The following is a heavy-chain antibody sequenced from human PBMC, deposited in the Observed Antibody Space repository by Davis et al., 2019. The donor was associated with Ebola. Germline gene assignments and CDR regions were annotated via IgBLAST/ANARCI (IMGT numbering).Heavy chain of an antibody. Sequence: MPSETLSLTCAVYGGSFSGYYWSWIRQPPGKGLEWIGEINYSGSTYYNPSLKSRVTISVDTSKNQFSLKLTSVTAADTAVYYCARARIAVAGQKGYYYYYYGMDVWDQGTTVTVSS. V-gene: IGHV4-34*01. D-gene: IGHD6-19*01. CDR2: INYSGST. CDR1: GGSFSGYY. J-gene: IGHJ6*02. CDR3: ARARIAVAGQKGYYYYYYGMDV.